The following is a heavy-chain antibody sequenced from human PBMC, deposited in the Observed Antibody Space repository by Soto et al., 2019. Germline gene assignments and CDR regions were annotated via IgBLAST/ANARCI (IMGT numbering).Heavy chain of an antibody. J-gene: IGHJ4*02. CDR1: GFSLTTYGEG. V-gene: IGHV2-5*02. CDR3: AHRLGTGSYDF. Sequence: QISLKESGPTVVKPTQTLTLTCTFSGFSLTTYGEGVAWIRQPPGKALEWLALIYWDDNKRYSPSLRTRLTITKDTSKNQVVVTMTDTDPEDTGTYFCAHRLGTGSYDFWGQGILVTVSS. D-gene: IGHD3-10*01. CDR2: IYWDDNK.